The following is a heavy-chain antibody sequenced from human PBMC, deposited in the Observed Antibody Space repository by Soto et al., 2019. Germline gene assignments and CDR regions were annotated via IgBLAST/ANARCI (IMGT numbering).Heavy chain of an antibody. J-gene: IGHJ4*02. CDR3: VKDLTPDGVWDFDY. CDR1: GFTFSTFT. D-gene: IGHD4-17*01. Sequence: GGSLRLSCAASGFTFSTFTMNWVRQSPVKGLEWVSGILGTGFHTFYADSVKGRFTVSRDNSKNTLYLQMNSLRAEDTAIYYCVKDLTPDGVWDFDYWGQGALVTVSS. CDR2: ILGTGFHT. V-gene: IGHV3-23*01.